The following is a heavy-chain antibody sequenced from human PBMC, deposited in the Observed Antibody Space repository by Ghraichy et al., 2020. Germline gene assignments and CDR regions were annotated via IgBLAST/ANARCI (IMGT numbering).Heavy chain of an antibody. J-gene: IGHJ6*02. CDR3: ARDLTVVAVAGAYYYYCMDV. V-gene: IGHV3-7*01. CDR1: GFTFSSYW. CDR2: IKQDGSEK. D-gene: IGHD6-19*01. Sequence: GESLNISCAASGFTFSSYWMSWVRQAPGKGLEWVANIKQDGSEKYYVDSVKGRFTISRDNAKNSLYLQMNSLRAEDTAVYYCARDLTVVAVAGAYYYYCMDVWGQGTTVTVSS.